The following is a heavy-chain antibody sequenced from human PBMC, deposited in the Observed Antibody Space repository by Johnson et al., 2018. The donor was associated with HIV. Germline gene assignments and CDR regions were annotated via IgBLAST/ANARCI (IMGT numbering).Heavy chain of an antibody. CDR1: GFTFSSYW. CDR2: IKQDGSEK. CDR3: AKAGYSYGSPLGYAFDI. J-gene: IGHJ3*02. D-gene: IGHD5-18*01. Sequence: VQLVESGGGLVQPGGSLRLSCAASGFTFSSYWMSWVRQAPGKGLEWVANIKQDGSEKYYVDSVKGRFTISRDNAKNSLYLQMNSLRAEDTALYYCAKAGYSYGSPLGYAFDIWGQGTMVTVSS. V-gene: IGHV3-7*05.